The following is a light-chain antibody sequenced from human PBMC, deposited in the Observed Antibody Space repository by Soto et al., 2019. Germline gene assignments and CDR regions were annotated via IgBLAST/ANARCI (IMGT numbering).Light chain of an antibody. CDR3: SSYTDTGILP. CDR1: SSDVGRYNH. V-gene: IGLV2-14*03. J-gene: IGLJ2*01. CDR2: DVT. Sequence: QSALTQPASVSGSPGQSITISCTGSSSDVGRYNHVSWYQQHPGKAPKLVLYDVTNRPSGVSDRFSGSKSDNTASLTISGVQAEDEADYYCSSYTDTGILPFGGGTKLTV.